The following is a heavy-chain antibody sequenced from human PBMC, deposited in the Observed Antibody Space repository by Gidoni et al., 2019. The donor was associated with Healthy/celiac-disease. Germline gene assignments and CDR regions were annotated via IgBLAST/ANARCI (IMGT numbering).Heavy chain of an antibody. CDR3: ARGGTGYTYGPRAWFDP. J-gene: IGHJ5*02. CDR2: INHSRST. D-gene: IGHD5-18*01. V-gene: IGHV4-34*02. Sequence: QVQLQQWGAGLLKPSETLSLTCAVYDGSFSAYYWSWIRQPPGKGLEWMGEINHSRSTNYTPSPKSRVTISVDTSKNQFSLKLSSVTAADTAVYYCARGGTGYTYGPRAWFDPWGQGTLVTVSS. CDR1: DGSFSAYY.